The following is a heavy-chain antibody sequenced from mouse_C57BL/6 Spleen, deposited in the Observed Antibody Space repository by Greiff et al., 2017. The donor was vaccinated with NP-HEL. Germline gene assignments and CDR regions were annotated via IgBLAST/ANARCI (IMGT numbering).Heavy chain of an antibody. D-gene: IGHD1-1*01. CDR2: IDPSDSYT. Sequence: QVQLQQPGAELVKPGASVKLSCKASGYTFTSYWMQWVKQRPGQGLEWIGEIDPSDSYTNYNQKFKGKATLTVDTSSSTAYMQLSSLTSEDSAVYYCAREDTTVWYFDVWGTGTTVTVSS. J-gene: IGHJ1*03. CDR1: GYTFTSYW. CDR3: AREDTTVWYFDV. V-gene: IGHV1-50*01.